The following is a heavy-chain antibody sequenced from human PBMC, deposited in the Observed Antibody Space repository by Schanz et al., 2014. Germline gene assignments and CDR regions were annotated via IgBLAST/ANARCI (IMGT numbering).Heavy chain of an antibody. V-gene: IGHV3-23*04. CDR2: ITGSGGST. D-gene: IGHD2-2*01. CDR3: ARVLGKGYCSSTSCHSIRPYYYYGMDV. CDR1: GFSVSSNF. Sequence: EVQLVESGGGLVQPGGSLRLSCAASGFSVSSNFMTWVRQAPGKGLEWVSTITGSGGSTFYADSVKGRFTISRDNSMNTLYLQMTTLRAEDTAVYYCARVLGKGYCSSTSCHSIRPYYYYGMDVWGQGTTVTVSS. J-gene: IGHJ6*02.